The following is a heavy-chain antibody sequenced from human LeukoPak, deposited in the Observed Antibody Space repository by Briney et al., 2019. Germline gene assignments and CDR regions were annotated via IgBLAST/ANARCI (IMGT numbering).Heavy chain of an antibody. Sequence: GGSLRLSCAVSGFTFDDYAIQWVRQARGKGLGWVSGFSWYGDSTGYAASVKGRFTISRDNAKTSLYPQMSSMRAEDTALYCCAKDMGPSPTFGVYDRLLGRYYYGMDVWGQGTTVTVSS. CDR1: GFTFDDYA. D-gene: IGHD5/OR15-5a*01. CDR2: FSWYGDST. V-gene: IGHV3-9*01. J-gene: IGHJ6*02. CDR3: AKDMGPSPTFGVYDRLLGRYYYGMDV.